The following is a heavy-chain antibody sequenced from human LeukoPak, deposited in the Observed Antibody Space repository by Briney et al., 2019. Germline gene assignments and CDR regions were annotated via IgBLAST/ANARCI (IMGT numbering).Heavy chain of an antibody. CDR1: GGTFSSYA. CDR2: IIPIFGTA. J-gene: IGHJ4*02. CDR3: ARFPIVGATTYLDY. V-gene: IGHV1-69*13. D-gene: IGHD1-26*01. Sequence: ASVKVSCKASGGTFSSYAISWVRQAPGQGLEWMRGIIPIFGTANYAQKFQGRVTITADESTSTAYMELSSLRSEDTAVYYCARFPIVGATTYLDYWGQGTLVTVSS.